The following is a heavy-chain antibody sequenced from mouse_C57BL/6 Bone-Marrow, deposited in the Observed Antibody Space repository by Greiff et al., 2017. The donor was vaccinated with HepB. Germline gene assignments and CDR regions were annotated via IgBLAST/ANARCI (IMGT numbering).Heavy chain of an antibody. CDR2: IHPNSGST. Sequence: QVQLKQSGAELVKPGASVKLSCKASGYTFTSYWMHWVKQRPGQGLEWIGMIHPNSGSTNYNEKFKSKATLTVDKSSSTAYMQLSSLTSEDSAVYYCARCGLLLDFDYWGQGTTLTVSS. D-gene: IGHD2-3*01. J-gene: IGHJ2*01. CDR3: ARCGLLLDFDY. V-gene: IGHV1-64*01. CDR1: GYTFTSYW.